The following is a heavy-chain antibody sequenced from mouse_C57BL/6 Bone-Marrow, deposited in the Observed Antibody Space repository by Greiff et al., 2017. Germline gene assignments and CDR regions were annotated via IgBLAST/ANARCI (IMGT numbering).Heavy chain of an antibody. D-gene: IGHD1-1*01. V-gene: IGHV1-42*01. CDR1: GDSFTGYY. Sequence: VQLQQSGPELVKPGASVKISCKAAGDSFTGYYMNWVKQSPEKSLEWIGEINPSTGGTTSNQKFKAKATLTVDKSSSTAYLQLMSLTSEDSAVYYCARYDGSSSDYWGQGTTLTVSS. CDR3: ARYDGSSSDY. J-gene: IGHJ2*01. CDR2: INPSTGGT.